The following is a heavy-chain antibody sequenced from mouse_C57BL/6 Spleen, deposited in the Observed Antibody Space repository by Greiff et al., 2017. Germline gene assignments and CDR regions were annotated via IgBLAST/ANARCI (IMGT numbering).Heavy chain of an antibody. V-gene: IGHV1-50*01. CDR1: GHTFTSYW. Sequence: QVQLKQPGAELVKPGASVKLSCKASGHTFTSYWLQWIGEIDPSDSYTNYNQKFKGKATLTVDTSSSTAYMQLSSLTSEDSAVYYCARWAYYGSIYAMDYWGQGTSVTVSS. CDR2: IDPSDSYT. D-gene: IGHD1-1*01. CDR3: ARWAYYGSIYAMDY. J-gene: IGHJ4*01.